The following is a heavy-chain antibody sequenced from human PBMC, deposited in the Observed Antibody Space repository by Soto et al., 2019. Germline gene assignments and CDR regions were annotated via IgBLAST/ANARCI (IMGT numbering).Heavy chain of an antibody. CDR2: ISSDGNDK. V-gene: IGHV3-30*04. CDR3: AKEGVADKYYYYGMDV. D-gene: IGHD3-3*01. J-gene: IGHJ6*02. CDR1: GFTFSSYP. Sequence: QVQLVESGGGVVQPGRSLRLSCVASGFTFSSYPIHWVRQAPDKGLEWVTTISSDGNDKYYSDSVKGRFTTSRDNSKNTVYLQMNNLRVEDTAVYYCAKEGVADKYYYYGMDVWGQGTTVNVSS.